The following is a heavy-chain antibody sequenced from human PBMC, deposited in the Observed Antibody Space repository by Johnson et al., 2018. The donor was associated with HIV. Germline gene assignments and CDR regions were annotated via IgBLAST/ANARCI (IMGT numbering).Heavy chain of an antibody. V-gene: IGHV3-11*01. D-gene: IGHD6-6*01. J-gene: IGHJ3*02. CDR3: AREGIAARLATFDI. CDR2: ISSGGSTI. CDR1: RFTFSDYY. Sequence: QVQLVESGGGVVQPGGSLRLSCAASRFTFSDYYMSWIRQAPGKGLEWVSYISSGGSTIYYADSVKGRFTISRDNAKNSLYLQMNSLRAEDTAVYYCAREGIAARLATFDIWGQGTMVTVSS.